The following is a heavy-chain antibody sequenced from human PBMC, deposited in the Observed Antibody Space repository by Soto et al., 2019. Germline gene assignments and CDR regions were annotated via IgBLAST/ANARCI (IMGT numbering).Heavy chain of an antibody. Sequence: QVQLVQSGAEVKKPGSSVKVSCKASGGTCSYYAVSWVRQAPGQGLEWMGGIIPIFGTANYAQKFQGRVTITADEATSTAYVVLSGLRSDDTAVYYCAIERGGYSDGYPWFDPWGQGTLVTVSS. V-gene: IGHV1-69*12. CDR1: GGTCSYYA. J-gene: IGHJ5*02. CDR3: AIERGGYSDGYPWFDP. CDR2: IIPIFGTA. D-gene: IGHD5-18*01.